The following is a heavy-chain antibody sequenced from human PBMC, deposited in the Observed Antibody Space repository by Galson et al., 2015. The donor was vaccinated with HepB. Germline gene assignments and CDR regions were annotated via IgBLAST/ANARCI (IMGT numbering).Heavy chain of an antibody. CDR1: GFSLGTNGVG. D-gene: IGHD2-2*01. Sequence: PALVKPTQTLTLTCTFSGFSLGTNGVGVGWIRQPPGKALEWLALIYWDDDKGYSPSLKSRLTITKDTSKNQVVLTMTNMDPVDTATYYCAHRLSSVILPTEAKKPGAFDYWGQGTLITVSS. J-gene: IGHJ4*02. CDR3: AHRLSSVILPTEAKKPGAFDY. CDR2: IYWDDDK. V-gene: IGHV2-5*02.